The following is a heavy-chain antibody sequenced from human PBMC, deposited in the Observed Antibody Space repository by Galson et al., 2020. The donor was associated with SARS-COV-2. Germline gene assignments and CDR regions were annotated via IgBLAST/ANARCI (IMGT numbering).Heavy chain of an antibody. D-gene: IGHD2-8*01. Sequence: GESLKISCTASGFSFSTSGMHWVRQAPGKGLEWVAGISHDGTYKDYPASVKGRFTTSRDNSKNTLYLQMNSLTTEDTAIYYCTRGCPDGTYCFYIDYWGQGALVTVSS. CDR1: GFSFSTSG. CDR3: TRGCPDGTYCFYIDY. CDR2: ISHDGTYK. J-gene: IGHJ4*02. V-gene: IGHV3-30*03.